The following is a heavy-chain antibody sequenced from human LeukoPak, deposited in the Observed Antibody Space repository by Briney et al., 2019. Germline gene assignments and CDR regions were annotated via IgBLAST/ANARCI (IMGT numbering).Heavy chain of an antibody. CDR3: ARDGQWFGELFGWFDP. V-gene: IGHV3-33*01. J-gene: IGHJ5*02. CDR2: IWYDGSNK. CDR1: GFTFSSYG. Sequence: PGRSLRLSCAASGFTFSSYGMHWVCQAPGKGLEWVAVIWYDGSNKYYADSVKGRFTISRDNSKNTLYLQMNSLRAEDTAVYYCARDGQWFGELFGWFDPWGQGTLVTVSS. D-gene: IGHD3-10*01.